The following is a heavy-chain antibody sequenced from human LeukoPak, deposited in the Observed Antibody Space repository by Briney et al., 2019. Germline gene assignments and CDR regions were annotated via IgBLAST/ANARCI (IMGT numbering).Heavy chain of an antibody. J-gene: IGHJ5*02. D-gene: IGHD1-26*01. CDR3: ARALPRISGSYRQGANWFDP. Sequence: ASVKVSCKASGYTFTNYYIHWVRQAPGQGLEWMGLIDPSGASTSYAQNFQGRVTMTRDTSTSTVYMELSSLRSDDTAVYYCARALPRISGSYRQGANWFDPWGQGTLVTVSS. CDR1: GYTFTNYY. V-gene: IGHV1-46*01. CDR2: IDPSGAST.